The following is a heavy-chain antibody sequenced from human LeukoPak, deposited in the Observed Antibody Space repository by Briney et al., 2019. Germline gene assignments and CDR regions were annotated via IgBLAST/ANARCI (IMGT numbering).Heavy chain of an antibody. J-gene: IGHJ3*02. D-gene: IGHD3-22*01. Sequence: ASVKVSCKAAGYAFTSYGISWGRQAPGQGLEWMGCISAYNGNTNYSQKLQGRGTMTTGTSTTTAYMEPRSLRSDDTAVYYCARVVARYYYDSSGYSLPFDIWGQGTMVTVSS. CDR2: ISAYNGNT. CDR1: GYAFTSYG. V-gene: IGHV1-18*01. CDR3: ARVVARYYYDSSGYSLPFDI.